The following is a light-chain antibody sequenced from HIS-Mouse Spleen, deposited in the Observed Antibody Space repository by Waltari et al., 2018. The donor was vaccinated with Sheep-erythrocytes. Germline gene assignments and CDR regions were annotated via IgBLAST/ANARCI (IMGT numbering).Light chain of an antibody. V-gene: IGLV9-49*01. CDR3: GADHGSGSNFA. Sequence: QPVLTQPPSASASLGASVTLTCTLSSGYSNYKVDWYQQRPGKGPRFVMRVGTGGIVGSKGDGIPDRFSVFGSGLNRYLTIKNIQEEDESDYHCGADHGSGSNFAFDGGTKLTVL. J-gene: IGLJ2*01. CDR2: VGTGGIVG. CDR1: SGYSNYK.